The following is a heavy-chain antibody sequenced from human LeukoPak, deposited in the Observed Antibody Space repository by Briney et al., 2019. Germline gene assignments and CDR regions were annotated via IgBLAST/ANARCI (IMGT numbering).Heavy chain of an antibody. CDR3: ARGDDSGYYDYFDY. J-gene: IGHJ4*02. D-gene: IGHD3-22*01. V-gene: IGHV3-53*01. CDR1: VFTVDSND. Sequence: GGSLRLSCAASVFTVDSNDLSWVRQAPWKGLEWVSTIYTGGNTYYAASVKGRFTISRDFSKNTVFLHMNSLRAEDTAMYYCARGDDSGYYDYFDYWGQGALVTVSS. CDR2: IYTGGNT.